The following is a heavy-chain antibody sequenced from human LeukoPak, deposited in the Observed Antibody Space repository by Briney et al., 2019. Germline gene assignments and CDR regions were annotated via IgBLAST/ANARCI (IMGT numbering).Heavy chain of an antibody. V-gene: IGHV3-23*01. CDR3: ANRNTAAAFDY. CDR1: GFTSSSYA. D-gene: IGHD6-13*01. J-gene: IGHJ4*02. Sequence: GGSLRLSCAASGFTSSSYAMSWVPQAPGKGLEWVSAISGSAYSTYYADSVKGRFTISRDNSKNTLYLQMNSLRAEDTAVYYCANRNTAAAFDYWGQGTLVTVSS. CDR2: ISGSAYST.